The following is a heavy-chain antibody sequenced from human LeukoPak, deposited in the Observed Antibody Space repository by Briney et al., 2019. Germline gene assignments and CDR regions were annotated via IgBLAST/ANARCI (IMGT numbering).Heavy chain of an antibody. CDR3: ARSYGSGSYLHMDV. Sequence: SVKVSCKASGGTFSNYAISWVRQAPGQGLEWMGGIIPIFATANYAQKFQGRVTIIADKSTSTAYMELSSLISEDTAVYYCARSYGSGSYLHMDVWGKGTTVTISS. CDR2: IIPIFATA. D-gene: IGHD3-10*01. J-gene: IGHJ6*03. V-gene: IGHV1-69*06. CDR1: GGTFSNYA.